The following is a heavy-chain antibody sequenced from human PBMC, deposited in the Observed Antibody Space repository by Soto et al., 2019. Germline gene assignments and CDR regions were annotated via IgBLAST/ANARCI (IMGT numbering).Heavy chain of an antibody. CDR2: IKSKTDGGTT. Sequence: GGSLRLSCAASGFTFSNAWMSWVRQAPGKGLEWVGRIKSKTDGGTTDYAAPVKGRFTISRDDSKNTLYLQMNSLKTEDTAVYYCTTDLPKLRRLWEPINWFDPWGQGTLVTVSS. D-gene: IGHD1-26*01. V-gene: IGHV3-15*01. CDR1: GFTFSNAW. CDR3: TTDLPKLRRLWEPINWFDP. J-gene: IGHJ5*02.